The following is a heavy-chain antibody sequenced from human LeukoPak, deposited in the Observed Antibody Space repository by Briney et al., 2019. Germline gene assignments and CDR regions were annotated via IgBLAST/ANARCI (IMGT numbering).Heavy chain of an antibody. V-gene: IGHV4-39*07. CDR3: ARASLTGVGY. J-gene: IGHJ4*02. D-gene: IGHD7-27*01. Sequence: PSETLSLTCTVSGGSISSSSYYWGWIRQPPGKGLEWIGSIYYSGSTYYNPSLKSRVTISVDTSKNQFSLKLSSVTAADTAVYYCARASLTGVGYWGQGTLVTVSS. CDR1: GGSISSSSYY. CDR2: IYYSGST.